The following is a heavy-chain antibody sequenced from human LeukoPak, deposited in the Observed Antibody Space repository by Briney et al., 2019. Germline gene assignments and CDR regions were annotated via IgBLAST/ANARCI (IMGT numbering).Heavy chain of an antibody. D-gene: IGHD2/OR15-2a*01. Sequence: PGGSLRLSCAASGFTVSSNYMNWVRQAPGKGLEWVSVIYTGGTTYYADSVKGRFTISRDNSKSTLYLQMNSLRAEDTALYYCARDPGSINGMDVWGQGTSVTVSS. CDR3: ARDPGSINGMDV. V-gene: IGHV3-66*01. CDR1: GFTVSSNY. J-gene: IGHJ6*02. CDR2: IYTGGTT.